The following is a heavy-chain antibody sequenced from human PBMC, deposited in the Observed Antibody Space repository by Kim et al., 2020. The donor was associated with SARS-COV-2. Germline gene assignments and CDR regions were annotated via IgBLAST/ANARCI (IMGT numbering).Heavy chain of an antibody. Sequence: SGPTLVNPTQPLTLTCTFSGFSLTAGGVGVGWIRQPPGKALEWLALIYWDNDKLYSPSLKSRLTITKDTSKNQVVLTMTNMDPVDTATYYCAHTTTPGPPFWYFDLWGRGTLVIVSS. V-gene: IGHV2-5*02. CDR2: IYWDNDK. J-gene: IGHJ2*01. CDR3: AHTTTPGPPFWYFDL. CDR1: GFSLTAGGVG. D-gene: IGHD4-17*01.